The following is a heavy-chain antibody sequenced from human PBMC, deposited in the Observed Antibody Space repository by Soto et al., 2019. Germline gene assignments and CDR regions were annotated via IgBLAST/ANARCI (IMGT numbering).Heavy chain of an antibody. Sequence: SETLSLTCAVSGGSIRTYYWSWIRKPPGKGLEWIAYIYYSGSTHYNPSLKSRGTISADTSKNQFSLRLSSVTAADTAVYYFVRVTSSGWDDNWFDPWGQGTLVTVSS. CDR1: GGSIRTYY. J-gene: IGHJ5*02. CDR2: IYYSGST. V-gene: IGHV4-59*01. D-gene: IGHD6-19*01. CDR3: VRVTSSGWDDNWFDP.